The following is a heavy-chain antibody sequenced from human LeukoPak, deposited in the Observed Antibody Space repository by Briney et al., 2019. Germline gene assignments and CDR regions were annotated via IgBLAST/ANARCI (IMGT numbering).Heavy chain of an antibody. Sequence: PGRSLRLSCAASGFTFSSYGMHWVRQAPGKGLEWVAVISYDGSNKYYADSVKGRFTISRDNSKNTLYLQMNSLRAEDTAVYYCAKDSGYCSSTSCNGGFDPWGQGTLVTVSS. D-gene: IGHD2-2*01. CDR2: ISYDGSNK. V-gene: IGHV3-30*18. CDR1: GFTFSSYG. CDR3: AKDSGYCSSTSCNGGFDP. J-gene: IGHJ5*02.